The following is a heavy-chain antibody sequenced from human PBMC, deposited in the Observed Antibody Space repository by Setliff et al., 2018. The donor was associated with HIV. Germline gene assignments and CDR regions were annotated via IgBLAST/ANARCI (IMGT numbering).Heavy chain of an antibody. D-gene: IGHD3-16*01. Sequence: HPGGSLRLSCAASGFTFSTYAMGWVRQAPGKGLEWVSPVGAVGGPTHYAESVKGRFTISKDNSKNTLYLQMSSLRDEDTAVYYCAKVFLFGIDVFDIWGQGTMVTGSS. V-gene: IGHV3-23*01. J-gene: IGHJ3*02. CDR1: GFTFSTYA. CDR3: AKVFLFGIDVFDI. CDR2: VGAVGGPT.